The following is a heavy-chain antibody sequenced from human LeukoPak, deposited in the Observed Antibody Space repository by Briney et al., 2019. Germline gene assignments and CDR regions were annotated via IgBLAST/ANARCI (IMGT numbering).Heavy chain of an antibody. Sequence: PGGSLRLSREASGFSFSSYAMNWVRQAPGKGLEWVAAFTGVGESTYYADSVKGRFTISRDNSNNTLYLQMNSLRAEDTAVYYCARLVGTPFDYWGQGTLVTVSS. CDR3: ARLVGTPFDY. CDR2: FTGVGEST. D-gene: IGHD4-23*01. V-gene: IGHV3-23*01. J-gene: IGHJ4*02. CDR1: GFSFSSYA.